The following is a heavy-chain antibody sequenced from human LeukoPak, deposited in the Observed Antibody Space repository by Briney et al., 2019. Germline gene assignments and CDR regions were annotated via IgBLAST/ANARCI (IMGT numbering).Heavy chain of an antibody. CDR1: GGSISSYY. V-gene: IGHV4-4*07. D-gene: IGHD3-10*01. J-gene: IGHJ6*03. Sequence: SETLSLTCTVSGGSISSYYWSWIRQPAGKGLEWIGRIYTSGSTNYNPSLKSRVTMSVDMSKNQFSLKLSSVTAADTAVYYCARLGYGSGSYTRYYYYYYMDVWGKGTTVTISS. CDR2: IYTSGST. CDR3: ARLGYGSGSYTRYYYYYYMDV.